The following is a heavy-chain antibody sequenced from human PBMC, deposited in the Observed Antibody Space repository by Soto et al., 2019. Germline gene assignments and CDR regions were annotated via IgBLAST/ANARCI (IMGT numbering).Heavy chain of an antibody. CDR2: IDWDDDK. V-gene: IGHV2-70*11. Sequence: SGPTLVNPTQTLTLTCTFSGFSLSTSGMCVSWIRQPPGKALEWLARIDWDDDKYYSTSLKTRLTISKDTSKNQVVLTMTNMDPVDTATYYCARISCISTSCYGDGRCTVTTHFDYWGQGTLVTVSS. D-gene: IGHD2-2*01. CDR1: GFSLSTSGMC. J-gene: IGHJ4*02. CDR3: ARISCISTSCYGDGRCTVTTHFDY.